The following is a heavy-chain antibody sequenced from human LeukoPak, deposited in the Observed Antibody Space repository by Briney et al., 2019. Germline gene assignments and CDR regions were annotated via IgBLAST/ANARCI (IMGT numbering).Heavy chain of an antibody. V-gene: IGHV3-23*01. CDR2: ISGSGGST. CDR1: GFTFSSYA. D-gene: IGHD6-19*01. CDR3: AKLQQWLVPLPKSWFDP. Sequence: GGSLRLSCAASGFTFSSYAMSWVRQAPVKGLEWVSVISGSGGSTYYADSVKGRFTISRDNSKNTLYLQMNSLRAEDTAVYYCAKLQQWLVPLPKSWFDPWGQGTLVTVSS. J-gene: IGHJ5*02.